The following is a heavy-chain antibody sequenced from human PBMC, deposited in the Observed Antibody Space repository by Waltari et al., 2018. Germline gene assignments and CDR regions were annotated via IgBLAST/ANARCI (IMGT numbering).Heavy chain of an antibody. Sequence: EVQLVESGGGLVQPGSSLRLSCILSGLTFDDYAMQWVRQAPGKGLGWVSGISWDSGKIGYADSVKGRFTISRDNAKNALYLQMSSLRAEDTALYYCAKGPTSYEGFHIWGQGTMVTVSS. V-gene: IGHV3-9*01. CDR1: GLTFDDYA. D-gene: IGHD5-12*01. CDR3: AKGPTSYEGFHI. J-gene: IGHJ3*02. CDR2: ISWDSGKI.